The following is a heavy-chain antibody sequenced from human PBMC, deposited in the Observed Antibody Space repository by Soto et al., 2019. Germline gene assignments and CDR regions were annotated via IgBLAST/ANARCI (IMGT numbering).Heavy chain of an antibody. CDR1: GGSISSGGYY. CDR2: IYYSGST. Sequence: TLSLTCTVSGGSISSGGYYWSWIRQHPGKGLEWIGYIYYSGSTYYNPSLKSRVTISVDTSKNQFSLKLSSVTAADTAVYYCARLTFGVVTPPDYWGQGTLLTVSS. D-gene: IGHD3-3*01. CDR3: ARLTFGVVTPPDY. V-gene: IGHV4-31*03. J-gene: IGHJ4*02.